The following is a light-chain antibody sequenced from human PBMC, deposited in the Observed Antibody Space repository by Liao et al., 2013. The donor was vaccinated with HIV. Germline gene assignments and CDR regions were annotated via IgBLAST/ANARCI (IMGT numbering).Light chain of an antibody. V-gene: IGLV3-1*01. J-gene: IGLJ2*01. CDR1: KLGDKY. CDR3: QSADSSGTFE. CDR2: QDS. Sequence: SYELTQPPSVSVSPGQTASITCSGDKLGDKYASWYQQKPGQSPVLVIYQDSKRPSGIPERFSGSNSGNTATLTISGTQAMDEADYYCQSADSSGTFEFGGGTKLTVL.